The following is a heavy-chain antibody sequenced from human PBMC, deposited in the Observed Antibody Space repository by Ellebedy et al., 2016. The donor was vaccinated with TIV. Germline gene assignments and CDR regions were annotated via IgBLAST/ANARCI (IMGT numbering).Heavy chain of an antibody. CDR2: ISPSNGNT. CDR1: GYTFTAYY. V-gene: IGHV1-46*01. D-gene: IGHD1-14*01. CDR3: AREIPGTCYFDY. Sequence: ASVKVSCKASGYTFTAYYVHWVRQAPGQGLEWMGMISPSNGNTNYAHKFHGRVTMTRDTSTNTVYVELSSLRPEDTAVYYCAREIPGTCYFDYWGQGPRSPSPQ. J-gene: IGHJ4*03.